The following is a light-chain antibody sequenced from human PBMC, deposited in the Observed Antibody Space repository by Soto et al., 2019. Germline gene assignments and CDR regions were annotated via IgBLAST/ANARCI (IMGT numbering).Light chain of an antibody. V-gene: IGKV1-12*01. Sequence: DIHMGQSPSSVSASVGDRVTITCRSSEDISTWLAWYQQRPGKAPKLLIYAASSLQSGVPSRFSGSGSGTDFTLTISSLQPEDFATYYCQHADSFPLITFGQGTRLEIK. CDR3: QHADSFPLIT. J-gene: IGKJ5*01. CDR2: AAS. CDR1: EDISTW.